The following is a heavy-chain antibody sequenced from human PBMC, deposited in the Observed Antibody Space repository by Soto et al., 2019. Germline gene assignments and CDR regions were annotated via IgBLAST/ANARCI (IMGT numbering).Heavy chain of an antibody. CDR2: INHSGST. V-gene: IGHV4-34*01. CDR1: GGSFSVCY. CDR3: SRASLPYYFDY. D-gene: IGHD1-26*01. Sequence: QVQLQQWGAGLLKPSETLSLTCAVYGGSFSVCYWSWIRQPPGKGLEWIGEINHSGSTHDNPSLKSRGTRSVDTSKNQFSLKLSAVTAADTAVYYCSRASLPYYFDYWGQGTLVTVSS. J-gene: IGHJ4*02.